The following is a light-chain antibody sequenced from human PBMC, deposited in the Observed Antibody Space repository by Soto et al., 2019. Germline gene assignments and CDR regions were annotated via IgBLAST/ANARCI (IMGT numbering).Light chain of an antibody. J-gene: IGLJ2*01. CDR1: SSNIGAGYD. CDR3: QSYDSSLSGNVV. CDR2: GNS. V-gene: IGLV1-40*01. Sequence: QSVLTQPPSGSGAPGQRVTIYCTGSSSNIGAGYDVHWYQQLPGTAPKLLIYGNSNRPSGVPDRFSGSKSGTSASLAITGLQAEDEADYYCQSYDSSLSGNVVFGGGTKVTVL.